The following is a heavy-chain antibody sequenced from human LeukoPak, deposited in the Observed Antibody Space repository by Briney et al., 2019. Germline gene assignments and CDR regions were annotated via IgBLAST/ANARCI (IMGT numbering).Heavy chain of an antibody. CDR3: ARHFHSASFSF. CDR2: IYPGGSNG. V-gene: IGHV5-51*01. D-gene: IGHD2-15*01. Sequence: GESLRISCKCSGFDFTAYGIAWVRQMPGKGLEWMGNIYPGGSNGRYSPSFQGQVTMSADKSITTVYLQWSSLKASDTAMYYCARHFHSASFSFWGQGSLVTVSS. J-gene: IGHJ4*02. CDR1: GFDFTAYG.